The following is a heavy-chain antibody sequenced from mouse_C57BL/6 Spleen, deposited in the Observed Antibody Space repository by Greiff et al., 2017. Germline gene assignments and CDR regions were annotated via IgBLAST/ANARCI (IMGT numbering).Heavy chain of an antibody. CDR2: IDPSDSYT. Sequence: QVQLQQPGAELVMPGASVKLSCKASGYTFTSYWMHWVKQRPGQGLEWIGEIDPSDSYTNYNQKFKGKSTLTVDKSSSTAYVQLSSLTSEDSAVYYCAKGGGSYYAMDYWGQGTSVTVSS. CDR3: AKGGGSYYAMDY. CDR1: GYTFTSYW. J-gene: IGHJ4*01. V-gene: IGHV1-69*01. D-gene: IGHD3-1*01.